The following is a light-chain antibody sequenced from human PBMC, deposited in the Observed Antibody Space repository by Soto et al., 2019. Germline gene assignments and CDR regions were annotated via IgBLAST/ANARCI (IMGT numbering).Light chain of an antibody. CDR3: HQYKSAT. Sequence: DIQMTQSPSTLSAYVGDRVTITCRASQSIFNWLAWYQQKPGKAPNLLIYDASSLQSGVPARFSGSGSGTESTLTISSLQPDDSATYYCHQYKSATFGQGTKLEI. CDR2: DAS. V-gene: IGKV1-5*01. J-gene: IGKJ2*01. CDR1: QSIFNW.